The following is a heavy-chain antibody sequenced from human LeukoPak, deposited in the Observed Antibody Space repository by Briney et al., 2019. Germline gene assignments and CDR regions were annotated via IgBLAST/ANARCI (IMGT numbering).Heavy chain of an antibody. D-gene: IGHD1-14*01. V-gene: IGHV1-2*06. CDR1: GYTFTGYY. Sequence: ASVKVSCKASGYTFTGYYMRWVRQAPGQGLEWMGRINPTSGGTNYAQKFQGSVTMTRDTSISTAYMELSRLRSDDTAVYYCASQPLWASYYYYMDVWGKGTTVTVSS. J-gene: IGHJ6*03. CDR2: INPTSGGT. CDR3: ASQPLWASYYYYMDV.